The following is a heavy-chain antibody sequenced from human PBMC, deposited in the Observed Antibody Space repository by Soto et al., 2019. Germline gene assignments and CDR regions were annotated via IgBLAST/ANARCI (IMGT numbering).Heavy chain of an antibody. J-gene: IGHJ4*02. D-gene: IGHD7-27*01. CDR1: GYTFTSYG. Sequence: QVQLVQSGAEVKKPGASVKVSCKASGYTFTSYGISWVRQAPGQGLEWMGWISAYNGNTNYAQKLQGRVTMTTDTPSRRAYMEVRSLSSDDTAVFYCELGNRVEADYWGQGSLVTVST. V-gene: IGHV1-18*01. CDR2: ISAYNGNT. CDR3: ELGNRVEADY.